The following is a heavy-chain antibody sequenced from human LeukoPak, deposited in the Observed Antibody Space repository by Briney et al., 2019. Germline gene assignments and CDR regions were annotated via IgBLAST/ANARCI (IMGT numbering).Heavy chain of an antibody. D-gene: IGHD5-24*01. CDR1: RGTFSSYA. CDR3: ARLGDGYTDY. CDR2: IIPIFGTA. V-gene: IGHV1-69*05. Sequence: ASVKVSCKASRGTFSSYAISWVRQAPGQGLEWMGRIIPIFGTANYAQKFQGRVTITTDESTSTAYMELSSLRSEDTAVYYCARLGDGYTDYWGQGTLVTVSS. J-gene: IGHJ4*02.